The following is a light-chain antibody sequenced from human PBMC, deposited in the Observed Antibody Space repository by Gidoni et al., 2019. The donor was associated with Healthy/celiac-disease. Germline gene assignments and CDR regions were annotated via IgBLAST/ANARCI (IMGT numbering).Light chain of an antibody. CDR2: KAA. CDR3: QQYDSYPRT. V-gene: IGKV1-5*03. CDR1: QSISSW. Sequence: DIQMTQSPSTLSASVGDRVSITCRASQSISSWLAWYQQKPGPAPKILIYKAASLESGVPSRFSGSGSGTEFTLTISCLQPDDFATYYCQQYDSYPRTFGQGTKLEIK. J-gene: IGKJ2*01.